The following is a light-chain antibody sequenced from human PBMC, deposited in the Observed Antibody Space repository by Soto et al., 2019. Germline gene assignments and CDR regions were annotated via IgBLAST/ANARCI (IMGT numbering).Light chain of an antibody. CDR3: QQYYSTPYT. V-gene: IGKV4-1*01. CDR1: QSVLYSSNNKNY. Sequence: DIVMTQSPDSLAVSLGERATINCMSSQSVLYSSNNKNYLAWYQQKPGQPPKLLIYWASTRESGVPDRFSGSGSGTDFTFTISSLQAEDVAVYYCQQYYSTPYTFGQGTKLEIK. CDR2: WAS. J-gene: IGKJ2*01.